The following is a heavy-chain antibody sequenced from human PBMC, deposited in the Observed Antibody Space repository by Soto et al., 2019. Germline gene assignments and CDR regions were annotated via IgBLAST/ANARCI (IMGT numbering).Heavy chain of an antibody. V-gene: IGHV3-43*01. J-gene: IGHJ5*02. Sequence: EMQLVESGGTVVQPGGSLRLSCATSGFIFHDYSIHWVRQVPGKGLEWVALISWDGTRTYYSDSVRGRFTISRDNRLNTLYLQMSSLRTEDSALYYCAAADYGDFPNWLDPWGQGTLVTVSS. CDR2: ISWDGTRT. CDR3: AAADYGDFPNWLDP. CDR1: GFIFHDYS. D-gene: IGHD4-17*01.